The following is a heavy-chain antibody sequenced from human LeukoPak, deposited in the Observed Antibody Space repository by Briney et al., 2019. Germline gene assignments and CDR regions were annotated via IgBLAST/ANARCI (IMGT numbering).Heavy chain of an antibody. J-gene: IGHJ6*03. CDR2: INHSGST. Sequence: SETLSLTCAVYGGSFSGYYWSWIRQPPGKGLEWIGEINHSGSTNYNPSLKSRVTISVDTSKNQFSLKLSSVTAADTAVYYCARRWGIAVAGLYYYYMDVWGKGTTVTISS. CDR1: GGSFSGYY. V-gene: IGHV4-34*01. CDR3: ARRWGIAVAGLYYYYMDV. D-gene: IGHD6-19*01.